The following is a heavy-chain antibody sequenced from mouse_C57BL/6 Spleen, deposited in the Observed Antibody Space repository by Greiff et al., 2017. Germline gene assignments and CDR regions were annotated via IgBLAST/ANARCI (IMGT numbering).Heavy chain of an antibody. J-gene: IGHJ1*03. CDR2: IDPSDSYT. CDR3: ARSANWDVYVDV. D-gene: IGHD4-1*01. CDR1: GYTFTSYW. V-gene: IGHV1-69*01. Sequence: QVQLQQPGAELVMPGASVKLSCKASGYTFTSYWMHWVKQRPGQGLEWIGEIDPSDSYTNYNQKFKGKSTLTVDKSSSTAYMQLSSLTSEDSAVYYCARSANWDVYVDVWGTGTTVTVSS.